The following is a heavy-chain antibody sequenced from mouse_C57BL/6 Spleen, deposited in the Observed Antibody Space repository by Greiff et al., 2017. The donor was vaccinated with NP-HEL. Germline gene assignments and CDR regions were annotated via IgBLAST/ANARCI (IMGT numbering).Heavy chain of an antibody. CDR3: AREAVAYYSNYVGAMDY. Sequence: VQLQQSGPGLVQPSQSLSITCTVSGFSLTSYGVHWVRQSPGKGLEWLGVIWSGGSTDYNAAFISSLSISKDNSKSQVFFKMNSLQADDTAIYYCAREAVAYYSNYVGAMDYWGQGTSVTVSS. CDR1: GFSLTSYG. D-gene: IGHD2-5*01. J-gene: IGHJ4*01. CDR2: IWSGGST. V-gene: IGHV2-2*01.